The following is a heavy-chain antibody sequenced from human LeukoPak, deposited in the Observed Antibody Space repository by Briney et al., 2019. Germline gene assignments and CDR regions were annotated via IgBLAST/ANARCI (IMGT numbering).Heavy chain of an antibody. V-gene: IGHV1-69*05. CDR1: GGTFSSYA. CDR2: IIPIFGTA. CDR3: ARVVVAAAADAFDI. J-gene: IGHJ3*02. Sequence: SVKVSCKASGGTFSSYAISWVRQAPGQGLEWMGGIIPIFGTANYAQKFQGRVTITTDESTSTAYVELSSLRSEDTAVYYCARVVVAAAADAFDIWGQGTMVTVSS. D-gene: IGHD2-15*01.